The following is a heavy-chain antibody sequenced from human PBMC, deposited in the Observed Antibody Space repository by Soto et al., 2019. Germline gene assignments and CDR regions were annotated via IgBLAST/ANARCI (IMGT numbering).Heavy chain of an antibody. CDR1: GFTFSSYA. CDR2: ISGSGGST. CDR3: TTGLSNGYYNFDY. Sequence: GGSLRLSCAASGFTFSSYAMSWVRQAPGKGLEWVSAISGSGGSTYYAAPVKGRITISRDHSKDTLYLQMNSLKTEDTAVYYCTTGLSNGYYNFDYWGQGTPVTVSS. V-gene: IGHV3-23*01. J-gene: IGHJ4*02. D-gene: IGHD3-22*01.